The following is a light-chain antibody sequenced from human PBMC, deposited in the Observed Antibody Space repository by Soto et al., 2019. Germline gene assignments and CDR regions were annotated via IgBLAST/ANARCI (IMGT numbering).Light chain of an antibody. CDR1: QSVSSSY. CDR2: GAS. J-gene: IGKJ1*01. Sequence: EIVLTQSPCTLSLSPGERATLSCRASQSVSSSYLAWYQQKPGQAPRLLIYGASNRATDIPDRFSGRGSGTDFTLTISRLEPEDFAVYYCQQYGSSGTFGHGTKVDIK. V-gene: IGKV3-20*01. CDR3: QQYGSSGT.